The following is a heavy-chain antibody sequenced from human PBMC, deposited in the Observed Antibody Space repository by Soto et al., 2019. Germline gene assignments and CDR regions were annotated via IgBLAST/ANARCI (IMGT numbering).Heavy chain of an antibody. Sequence: QPGGSLRLSCSASGFTFSRDAMHWVRQAPGKGLQYISGLSNNGNYTPYADSVKGRFTISRDNSKNTLYLQMSSLRPEDTAVYYCVKDHGTAMIRGGLDSWGRGALVTVSS. CDR3: VKDHGTAMIRGGLDS. V-gene: IGHV3-64D*06. D-gene: IGHD3-10*01. J-gene: IGHJ4*02. CDR1: GFTFSRDA. CDR2: LSNNGNYT.